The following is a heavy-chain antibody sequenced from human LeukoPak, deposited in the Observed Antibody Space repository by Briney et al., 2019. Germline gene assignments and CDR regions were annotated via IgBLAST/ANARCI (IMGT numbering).Heavy chain of an antibody. Sequence: ASVTVSCKASGYTFTSYYMHWVRQAPGQGLEWMGIINPSGGSTSYAQKFQGRVTMTRDTSTSTVYMELSSLRSEDTAVYYCARDLPPYGGLDYWGQGTLVTVSS. V-gene: IGHV1-46*01. CDR3: ARDLPPYGGLDY. CDR2: INPSGGST. D-gene: IGHD4-23*01. J-gene: IGHJ4*02. CDR1: GYTFTSYY.